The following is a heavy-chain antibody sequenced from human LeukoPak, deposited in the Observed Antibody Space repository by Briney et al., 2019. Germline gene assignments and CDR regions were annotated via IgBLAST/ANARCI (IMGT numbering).Heavy chain of an antibody. V-gene: IGHV4-4*09. D-gene: IGHD6-13*01. CDR3: ARHGSSRAMSWFDP. J-gene: IGHJ5*02. CDR2: IYTSGST. CDR1: GGSISSYY. Sequence: SETLSLTCTVSGGSISSYYWSWIRQPPGKGLEWIGYIYTSGSTNYNPSLKSRVTISVDTSKNQFSLKLSSVTAADTAVYYCARHGSSRAMSWFDPWGQGTLVTVSS.